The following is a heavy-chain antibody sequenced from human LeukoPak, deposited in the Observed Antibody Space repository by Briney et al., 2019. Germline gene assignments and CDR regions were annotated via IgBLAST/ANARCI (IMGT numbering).Heavy chain of an antibody. CDR2: ISSSSYI. Sequence: PGGSLRLSCAASGFTFSSYSMNWVRQAPGKGLEWVSSISSSSYIYYADSVKGRFTISRDNAKNSLYLQMKSLRAEDTAVYYCARDRGNMAAAGSYWGQGTLVTVSS. D-gene: IGHD6-13*01. V-gene: IGHV3-21*01. J-gene: IGHJ4*02. CDR3: ARDRGNMAAAGSY. CDR1: GFTFSSYS.